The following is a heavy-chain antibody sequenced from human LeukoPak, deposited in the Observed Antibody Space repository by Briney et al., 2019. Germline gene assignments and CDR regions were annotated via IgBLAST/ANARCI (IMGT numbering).Heavy chain of an antibody. J-gene: IGHJ4*02. Sequence: SETLSLTCTVSGGSISTYYWSWIRQPPGKGLEWIGYIYYSGSANYNPSLKSRVTISVDTSKNQFSLKLSSVTAADTAVFYCARVAYSGYDFFGYWGQGTLVTVSS. CDR1: GGSISTYY. CDR3: ARVAYSGYDFFGY. D-gene: IGHD5-12*01. CDR2: IYYSGSA. V-gene: IGHV4-59*12.